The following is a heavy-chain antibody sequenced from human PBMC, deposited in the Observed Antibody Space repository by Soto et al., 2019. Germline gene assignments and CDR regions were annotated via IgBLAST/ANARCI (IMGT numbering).Heavy chain of an antibody. J-gene: IGHJ3*02. CDR2: IYSGGIT. CDR1: GFTVSSNY. CDR3: ARPYYYDSSGYPNAFDM. D-gene: IGHD3-22*01. Sequence: GGSLRLSCASSGFTVSSNYMGLVRQAPGKGLEWVSVIYSGGITYYADSVKGRFTISRDSSKHTVYLQMNSLRAEDTAVYYCARPYYYDSSGYPNAFDMWGQGTMVTVSS. V-gene: IGHV3-53*01.